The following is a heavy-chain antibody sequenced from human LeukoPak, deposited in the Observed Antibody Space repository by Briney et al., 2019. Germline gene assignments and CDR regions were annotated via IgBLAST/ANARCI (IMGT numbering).Heavy chain of an antibody. CDR3: ARDPGFDY. CDR1: GFTFSSYA. V-gene: IGHV3-30*01. Sequence: GGSLRLSCAASGFTFSSYAMHWVRQAPGKGLEWVAVISYDGVHLNYADSVRGRFTISRDDSKSTLYLQLNSLRSDDTAVYYCARDPGFDYWGQGTLVTVSS. D-gene: IGHD7-27*01. J-gene: IGHJ4*02. CDR2: ISYDGVHL.